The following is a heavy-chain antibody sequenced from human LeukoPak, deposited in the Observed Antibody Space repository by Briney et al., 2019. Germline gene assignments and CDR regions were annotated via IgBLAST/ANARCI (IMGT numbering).Heavy chain of an antibody. V-gene: IGHV3-33*01. D-gene: IGHD5-24*01. J-gene: IGHJ5*02. Sequence: GRSLRLSCAASGFTFSSFGMHWVRQAPGKGLEWVAVMWYDGSNEYYADSVKGRFTISRDNSKNTLYLQMNSLRAEDTAVYYCARQQKRDGYNQLNWFDPWGQGTLVTVSS. CDR3: ARQQKRDGYNQLNWFDP. CDR2: MWYDGSNE. CDR1: GFTFSSFG.